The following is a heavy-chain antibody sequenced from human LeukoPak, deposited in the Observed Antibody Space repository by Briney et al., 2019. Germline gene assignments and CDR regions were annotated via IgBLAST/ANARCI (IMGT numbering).Heavy chain of an antibody. J-gene: IGHJ5*02. CDR3: ARAYYDILTGYYRDNWFDP. Sequence: PGGSLRLSCAASGFTFSSYEVNWVRQAPGKGLEWVSYISSSGSTIYYADSVKGRFTISRDNAKNSLYLQMNSLRAEDTAVYYCARAYYDILTGYYRDNWFDPWGQGTLVTVSS. D-gene: IGHD3-9*01. V-gene: IGHV3-48*03. CDR2: ISSSGSTI. CDR1: GFTFSSYE.